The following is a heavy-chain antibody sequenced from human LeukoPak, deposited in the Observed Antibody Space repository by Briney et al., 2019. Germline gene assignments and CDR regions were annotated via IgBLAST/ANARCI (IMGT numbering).Heavy chain of an antibody. J-gene: IGHJ6*03. Sequence: SETLSLTCTVSGGSISSYYWSWIRQPPGKGLEWIGYIYYSGSTNYNPSLKSRVTISVDTSKNQFSLKLSSVTAADTAVYYCARDVRVVPAAHPHPDYYYYYMDVWGKGTTVTVSS. D-gene: IGHD2-2*01. CDR1: GGSISSYY. CDR2: IYYSGST. CDR3: ARDVRVVPAAHPHPDYYYYYMDV. V-gene: IGHV4-59*12.